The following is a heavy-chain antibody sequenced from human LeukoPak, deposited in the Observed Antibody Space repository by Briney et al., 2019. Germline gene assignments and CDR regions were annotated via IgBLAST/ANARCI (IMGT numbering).Heavy chain of an antibody. CDR1: GDSISPFH. V-gene: IGHV4-59*01. CDR2: NFHSGNN. D-gene: IGHD3-9*01. J-gene: IGHJ3*02. CDR3: ARGRGAVYYGILTGYYDAFDI. Sequence: KPSETLSLTCSVSGDSISPFHWSWVRQPQGKALEWIGHNFHSGNNNDKYNPTLNSRITISVDASRNQFSLQMSTVTSADTAIYYCARGRGAVYYGILTGYYDAFDIWCHGTRVTVSA.